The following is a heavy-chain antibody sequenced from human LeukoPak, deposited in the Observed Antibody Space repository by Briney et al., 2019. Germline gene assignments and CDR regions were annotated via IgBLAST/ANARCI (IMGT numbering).Heavy chain of an antibody. CDR2: IKQDGSEK. CDR3: ARSVVVKGFDY. Sequence: GGSLRLSCAASGFTFSSYWMSWVRQAPGKGLEWVANIKQDGSEKYYVDSVKGRFTISRDNSKNTLYLQMNSLRAEDTAVYYCARSVVVKGFDYWGQGTLVTVSS. J-gene: IGHJ4*02. D-gene: IGHD2-15*01. V-gene: IGHV3-7*01. CDR1: GFTFSSYW.